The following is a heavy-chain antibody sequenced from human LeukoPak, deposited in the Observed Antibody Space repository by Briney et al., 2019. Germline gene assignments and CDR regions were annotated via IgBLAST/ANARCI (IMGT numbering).Heavy chain of an antibody. CDR3: AKERVRGELGPNWFDP. CDR2: INPSGGST. D-gene: IGHD1-26*01. Sequence: ASVKVSCKASGYTFIAFYMHWARQARGQGLEWMGTINPSGGSTTYAQKFQGRVTMTRDTSTSTVYMELSSLRSEDTAVYYCAKERVRGELGPNWFDPWGQGTLVTVSS. CDR1: GYTFIAFY. V-gene: IGHV1-46*01. J-gene: IGHJ5*02.